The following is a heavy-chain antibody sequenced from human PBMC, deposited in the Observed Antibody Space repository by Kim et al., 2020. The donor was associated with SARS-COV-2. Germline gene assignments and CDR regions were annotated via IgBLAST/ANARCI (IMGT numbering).Heavy chain of an antibody. V-gene: IGHV3-30*18. CDR1: GFTFSSYG. D-gene: IGHD3-10*01. CDR2: ISYDGSNK. Sequence: GGSLRLSCAASGFTFSSYGMHWVRQAPGKGLEWVAVISYDGSNKYYADSVKGRFTISRDNSKNTLYLQMNSLRAEDTAVYYCAKGQILTMGGPYYFDYWGQGTLVTVSS. CDR3: AKGQILTMGGPYYFDY. J-gene: IGHJ4*02.